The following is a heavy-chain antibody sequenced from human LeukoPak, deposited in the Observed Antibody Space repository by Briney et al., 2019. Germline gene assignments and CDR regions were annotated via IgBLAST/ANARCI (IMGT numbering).Heavy chain of an antibody. V-gene: IGHV4-38-2*02. CDR2: IYHSGST. Sequence: SETLSLTCTVSGYSISSGYYWGWIRQPPGKGLEWIGSIYHSGSTYYNPSLKSRVTISVDTSKNQFSLKLSSVTAADTAVYYCARGLWCSGGSCYWFDPWGQGTLVTVSS. CDR1: GYSISSGYY. J-gene: IGHJ5*02. D-gene: IGHD2-15*01. CDR3: ARGLWCSGGSCYWFDP.